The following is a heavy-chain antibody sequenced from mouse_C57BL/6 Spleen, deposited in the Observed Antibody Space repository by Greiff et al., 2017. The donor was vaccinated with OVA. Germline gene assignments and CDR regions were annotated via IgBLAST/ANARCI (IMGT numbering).Heavy chain of an antibody. J-gene: IGHJ4*01. V-gene: IGHV5-9-1*02. Sequence: EVQLVESGEGLVKPGGSLKLSCAASGFTFSSYAMSWVRQTPEKRLEWVAYISSGGDYIYYADTVKGRFTISRDNARNTLYLQMSSLKSEDTAMYYCTRDPSYEYYGSRGAMDYWGQGTSVTVSS. CDR3: TRDPSYEYYGSRGAMDY. CDR1: GFTFSSYA. D-gene: IGHD1-1*01. CDR2: ISSGGDYI.